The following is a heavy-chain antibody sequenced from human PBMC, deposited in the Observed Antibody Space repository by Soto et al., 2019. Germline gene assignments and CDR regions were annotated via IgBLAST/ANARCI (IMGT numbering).Heavy chain of an antibody. J-gene: IGHJ4*02. CDR1: GYTFTSYG. V-gene: IGHV1-18*04. CDR3: ARLILGATAPCFDY. D-gene: IGHD1-26*01. CDR2: ISAYNGNT. Sequence: GASVKVSCKASGYTFTSYGISWVRQAPGQGLEWMGWISAYNGNTNYAQKLQGRATMTTDTSTSTAYMELRSLRSDDTAVYYCARLILGATAPCFDYWGQGTLVTVYS.